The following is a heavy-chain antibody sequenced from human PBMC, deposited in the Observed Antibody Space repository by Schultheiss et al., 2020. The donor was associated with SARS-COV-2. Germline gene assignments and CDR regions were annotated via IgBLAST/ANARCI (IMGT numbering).Heavy chain of an antibody. CDR3: AIPVLGSWYNGMDV. J-gene: IGHJ6*02. Sequence: GESLKISCAASGFTFSSYEMNWVRQAPGKGLEWVSYISSSGSTIYYADSVKGRFTISRDNAKNSLYLQMNSLRAEDTAVYYCAIPVLGSWYNGMDVWGQGTTVTVSS. V-gene: IGHV3-48*03. D-gene: IGHD6-13*01. CDR1: GFTFSSYE. CDR2: ISSSGSTI.